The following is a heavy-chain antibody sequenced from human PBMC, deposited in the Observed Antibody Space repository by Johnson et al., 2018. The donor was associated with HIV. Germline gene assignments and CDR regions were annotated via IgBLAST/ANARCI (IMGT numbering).Heavy chain of an antibody. J-gene: IGHJ3*02. CDR3: ARSDITLVRGGAFDI. D-gene: IGHD3-10*01. CDR1: GFTFRSYA. V-gene: IGHV3-7*01. Sequence: VQVVESGGGVVQPGRSLRLSCTASGFTFRSYAMHWVRQAPGKGLEWVANIKEDGSEKYYVDSVKGRFTISRDNAKNSLYLQMKSLRAEDTAVYYCARSDITLVRGGAFDIWGQGTVVTVSS. CDR2: IKEDGSEK.